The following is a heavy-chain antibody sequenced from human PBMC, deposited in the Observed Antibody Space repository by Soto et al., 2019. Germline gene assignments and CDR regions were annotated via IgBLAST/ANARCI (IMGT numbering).Heavy chain of an antibody. CDR3: ATSYGSGSRPFDY. J-gene: IGHJ4*02. V-gene: IGHV1-69*02. D-gene: IGHD3-10*01. CDR1: GDTFNFYT. CDR2: IIPMLGMS. Sequence: QVQLVQSGAEVKKPGSSVKVSCKASGDTFNFYTISWVRQAPGQGLEWMGRIIPMLGMSNYAQKFQDRVTSIADKSTSTAYMQLRRLRSEDTAIYYGATSYGSGSRPFDYWGQGTLVTVSS.